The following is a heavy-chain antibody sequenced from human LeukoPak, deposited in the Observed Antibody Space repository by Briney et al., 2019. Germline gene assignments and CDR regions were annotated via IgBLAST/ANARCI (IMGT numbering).Heavy chain of an antibody. V-gene: IGHV1-69*06. D-gene: IGHD6-19*01. CDR1: GGTFSSYA. CDR3: ASPGCSSGRFIPPDPGTYYGMDV. J-gene: IGHJ6*04. CDR2: IIPIFGTA. Sequence: SVKVSCKASGGTFSSYAISWVRQAPGQGLEWMGGIIPIFGTANYAQKFQGRVTITADKSTSTAYMELSSLRSEDTAVYYCASPGCSSGRFIPPDPGTYYGMDVWGKGTTVTVSS.